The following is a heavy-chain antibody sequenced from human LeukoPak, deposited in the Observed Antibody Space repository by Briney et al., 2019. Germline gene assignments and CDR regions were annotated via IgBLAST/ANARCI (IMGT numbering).Heavy chain of an antibody. CDR1: GGTFSSYA. CDR3: ARDQDSSGYYPDY. V-gene: IGHV1-46*01. Sequence: ASVKVSCKASGGTFSSYAISWVRQAPGQGLEWMGIINPSGGSTSYAQKFQGRVTMTRDTSTSTVYMELSSLRSEDTAVYYCARDQDSSGYYPDYWGQGTLVTVSS. J-gene: IGHJ4*02. CDR2: INPSGGST. D-gene: IGHD3-22*01.